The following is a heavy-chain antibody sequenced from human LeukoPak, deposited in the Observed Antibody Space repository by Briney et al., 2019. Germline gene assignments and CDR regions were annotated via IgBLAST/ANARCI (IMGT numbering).Heavy chain of an antibody. CDR1: GGSISSYY. CDR2: IYYSGST. V-gene: IGHV4-59*01. Sequence: SETLSLTCTVSGGSISSYYWSWIRQPPGKGLEWIGYIYYSGSTNYNPSLKSRVTISVDTSKNQFSLKLSSVTAAATAVYYCARVRYTAMVTIFDYWGQGTLVTVSS. D-gene: IGHD5-18*01. J-gene: IGHJ4*02. CDR3: ARVRYTAMVTIFDY.